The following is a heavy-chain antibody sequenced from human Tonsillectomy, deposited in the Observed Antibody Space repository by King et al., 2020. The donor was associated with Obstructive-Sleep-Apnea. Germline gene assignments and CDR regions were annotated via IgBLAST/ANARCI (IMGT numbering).Heavy chain of an antibody. CDR1: GGSISSGGYY. CDR3: ARAEDYYESRFDY. CDR2: IDYSGST. J-gene: IGHJ4*02. V-gene: IGHV4-31*03. D-gene: IGHD3-22*01. Sequence: VQLQESCPGLVKASQTLSLTCTVSGGSISSGGYYWSSIRQHPGKGLEWIWHIDYSGSTYYNPSLKRRVTLSVDTSKNPFSLKLNSVTAADTAVYYCARAEDYYESRFDYWGQGTLVTVSS.